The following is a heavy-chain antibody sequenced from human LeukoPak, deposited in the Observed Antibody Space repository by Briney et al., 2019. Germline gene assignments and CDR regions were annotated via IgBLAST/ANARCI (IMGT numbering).Heavy chain of an antibody. D-gene: IGHD3-22*01. V-gene: IGHV3-15*01. Sequence: GGSLRLSCAASGFTFSNAWMSWVRQAPGKGLEWVGRIKSKTDGGTTDYAAPVNGRFTISRDDSKNTLYLQMNSLKTEDTAVYYCTTGDYYDSSGYLGDYFDYWGQGTLVTVSS. CDR3: TTGDYYDSSGYLGDYFDY. CDR2: IKSKTDGGTT. J-gene: IGHJ4*02. CDR1: GFTFSNAW.